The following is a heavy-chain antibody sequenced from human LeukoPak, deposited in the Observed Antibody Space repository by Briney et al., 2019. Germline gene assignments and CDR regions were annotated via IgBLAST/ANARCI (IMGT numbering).Heavy chain of an antibody. CDR3: ARLCSSTSCYSDY. CDR1: GGSFSGYY. J-gene: IGHJ4*02. CDR2: INHSGST. V-gene: IGHV4-34*01. Sequence: SSETLSLTCAVYGGSFSGYYWSWIRQPPGKGLEWIGEINHSGSTNYNPSLKSRVTISVDTSKNQFSLKLSSVTAADTAVYYCARLCSSTSCYSDYWGQGTLVTVSS. D-gene: IGHD2-2*01.